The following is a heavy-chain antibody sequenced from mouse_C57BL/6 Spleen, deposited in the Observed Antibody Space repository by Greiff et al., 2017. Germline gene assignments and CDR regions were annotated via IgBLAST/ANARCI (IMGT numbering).Heavy chain of an antibody. Sequence: EVQRVESEGGLVQPGSSMKLSCTASGFTFSDYYMAWVRQVPEKGLEWVANINYDGSSTYYLDSLKSRFIISRDNAKNILYLQMRSLKSEDTATYYCAKIYYYDDWYFDVWGTGTTVTVSS. CDR3: AKIYYYDDWYFDV. CDR2: INYDGSST. J-gene: IGHJ1*03. V-gene: IGHV5-16*01. CDR1: GFTFSDYY. D-gene: IGHD2-4*01.